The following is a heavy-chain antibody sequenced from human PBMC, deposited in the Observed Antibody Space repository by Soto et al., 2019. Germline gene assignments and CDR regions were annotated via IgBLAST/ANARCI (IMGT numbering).Heavy chain of an antibody. V-gene: IGHV1-3*01. D-gene: IGHD3-22*01. J-gene: IGHJ4*02. CDR2: INAGNGNT. Sequence: ASVKVSCKASGYTFTSYAMHWVRQAPGQRLEWMGWINAGNGNTKYSQKFQGRVTITRDTSASTAYMELSSLRSEDTAVYYCARESLNYYDSSGLDYWGQGXLVTVSS. CDR3: ARESLNYYDSSGLDY. CDR1: GYTFTSYA.